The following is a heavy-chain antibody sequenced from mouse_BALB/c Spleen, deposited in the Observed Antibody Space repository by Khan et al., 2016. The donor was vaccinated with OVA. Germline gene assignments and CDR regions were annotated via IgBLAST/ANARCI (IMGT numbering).Heavy chain of an antibody. CDR3: ARAVYNGAWFAY. J-gene: IGHJ3*01. D-gene: IGHD1-3*01. CDR2: IWAGGST. Sequence: QVQLKQSGPGLVAPSQTLSITCTVSGFSLSNYGIHWVRQSPGKGLEWLGVIWAGGSTNHNSALMSRLSISKDNSKSQVFLKMNSLQTDDTAMYYCARAVYNGAWFAYWGQGTLVTVSA. V-gene: IGHV2-9*02. CDR1: GFSLSNYG.